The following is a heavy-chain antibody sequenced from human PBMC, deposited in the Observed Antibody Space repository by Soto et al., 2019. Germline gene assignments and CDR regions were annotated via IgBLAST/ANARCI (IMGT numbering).Heavy chain of an antibody. V-gene: IGHV4-30-2*01. CDR3: AIDPGL. Sequence: QLQLQESGSGLVKPSQTLSLTCAVSGGSISSGGYSWSWIRQPPGKGLEWIGDIYHSGSTYYNPSRKRRVTIPVDRSNNQFSLKLRSVTAADTAVYYCAIDPGLWGRGTLVTVSS. CDR1: GGSISSGGYS. CDR2: IYHSGST. J-gene: IGHJ2*01.